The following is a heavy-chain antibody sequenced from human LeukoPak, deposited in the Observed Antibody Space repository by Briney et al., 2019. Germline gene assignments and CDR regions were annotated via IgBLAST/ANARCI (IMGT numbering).Heavy chain of an antibody. CDR2: IYYSGST. V-gene: IGHV4-59*08. Sequence: PSETLSLTCTVSGGSISSYYWSWIRQPPGKGLEWIGYIYYSGSTNYNPSLKSRVTISVDTSKNQFSLKLSSVTAADTAVYYCARHHYDFWSGYLNWFDPWGQGTLVTVSS. CDR1: GGSISSYY. J-gene: IGHJ5*02. CDR3: ARHHYDFWSGYLNWFDP. D-gene: IGHD3-3*01.